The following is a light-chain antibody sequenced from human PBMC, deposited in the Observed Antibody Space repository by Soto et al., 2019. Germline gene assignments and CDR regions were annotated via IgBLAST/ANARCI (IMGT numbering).Light chain of an antibody. V-gene: IGKV3-20*01. J-gene: IGKJ2*03. Sequence: EIVLTQSPGTLSLSPGETSTLSCRASQSVSRASQGVRNSRLAWYQQNPGQAPRLLVYAPSSRATGIPARFSASGSGTDFTLTISRLDPEDFAVYYCQQFGGSPLYSLGHGTKLEIK. CDR1: QGVRNSR. CDR3: QQFGGSPLYS. CDR2: APS.